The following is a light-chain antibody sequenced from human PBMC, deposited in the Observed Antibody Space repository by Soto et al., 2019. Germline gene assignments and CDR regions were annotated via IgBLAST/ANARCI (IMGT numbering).Light chain of an antibody. Sequence: DIQLTQSPSFLSASVGDRVTITCRASQDVSDYLAWYQHTPGKAPNLLIYAAYTLHSGVPSRFSGSGSGTEFSLTITSLQPEDFATYYCQYLNGAPTITFGQGTRLDVK. V-gene: IGKV1-9*01. CDR2: AAY. CDR1: QDVSDY. CDR3: QYLNGAPTIT. J-gene: IGKJ5*01.